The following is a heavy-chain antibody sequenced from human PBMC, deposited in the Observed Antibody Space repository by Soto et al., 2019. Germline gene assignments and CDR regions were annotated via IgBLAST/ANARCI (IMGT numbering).Heavy chain of an antibody. CDR1: GFTFSNYA. CDR3: AKDDYGDYGSHW. CDR2: VSGSGYIT. J-gene: IGHJ4*02. V-gene: IGHV3-23*01. D-gene: IGHD4-17*01. Sequence: GGSLRLSCAASGFTFSNYAMSWVRQAPGKGLEWVSVVSGSGYITYYAESVKGRFAISRDNPKNTLYLQMSSLRAEDTAVYYCAKDDYGDYGSHWWGQGTLVTVSS.